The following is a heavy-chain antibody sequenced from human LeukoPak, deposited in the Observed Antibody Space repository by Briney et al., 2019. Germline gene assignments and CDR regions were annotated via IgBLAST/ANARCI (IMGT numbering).Heavy chain of an antibody. CDR3: ARQNGAAAGTTYDY. J-gene: IGHJ4*02. Sequence: SETLSLTCTVSGGSISSYYWSWIRQPPGKGLEWIGYIYYSGSTNYNPSLKSRVTISVDTSKNQFSLKLSSVTAADTAVYYCARQNGAAAGTTYDYWGQGTLVTVSS. CDR2: IYYSGST. V-gene: IGHV4-59*08. D-gene: IGHD6-13*01. CDR1: GGSISSYY.